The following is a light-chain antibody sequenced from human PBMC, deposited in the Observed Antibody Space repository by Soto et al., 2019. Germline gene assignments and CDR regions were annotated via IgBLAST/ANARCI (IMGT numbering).Light chain of an antibody. CDR2: GTS. Sequence: ETVLTQSPATLSLSPGERATLSCRASQSISNSLAWYQQRPGQAPRLLIYGTSNRATGIPARFSGSGSGTDFTLTISNLEPEDFAVYYCQHRSNWPPYTFGQGTRLEIK. CDR1: QSISNS. J-gene: IGKJ5*01. CDR3: QHRSNWPPYT. V-gene: IGKV3-11*01.